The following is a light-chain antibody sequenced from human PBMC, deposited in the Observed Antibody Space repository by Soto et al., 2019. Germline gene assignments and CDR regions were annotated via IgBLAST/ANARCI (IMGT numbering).Light chain of an antibody. CDR3: QQYNSYSGT. V-gene: IGKV1-5*01. Sequence: DIQMTQSPSTLSASVGDIITITCRASQSISSWLAWYQQKPGKAPKLLIYDASSLESGVPSRFSGSGSGTEFTLTISSLHPDDFATYYCQQYNSYSGTFGQGTKVDIK. CDR2: DAS. CDR1: QSISSW. J-gene: IGKJ1*01.